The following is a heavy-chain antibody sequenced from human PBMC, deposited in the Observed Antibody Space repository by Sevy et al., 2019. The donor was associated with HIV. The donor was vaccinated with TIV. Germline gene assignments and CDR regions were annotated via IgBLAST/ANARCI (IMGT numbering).Heavy chain of an antibody. CDR3: ARVAGALMQLVQYYFDY. CDR1: GFTFSSYA. V-gene: IGHV3-30-3*01. D-gene: IGHD6-13*01. Sequence: GGSLRLSCAASGFTFSSYAMHWVRQAPGKGLEWVAVISYDGSNKYYADSVKGRFTISRDNSKNTLYLQMNSLGAEDTAVYYCARVAGALMQLVQYYFDYWGQGTLVTVSS. CDR2: ISYDGSNK. J-gene: IGHJ4*02.